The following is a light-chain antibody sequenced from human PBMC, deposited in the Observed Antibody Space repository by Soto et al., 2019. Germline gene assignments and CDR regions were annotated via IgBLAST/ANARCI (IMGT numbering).Light chain of an antibody. Sequence: DIQMTQSPSSLSASVGDRVTITCRASQSVSTYFNWYQQKPGKAPNLLIYAASNLQSGVPSRFSGTGSGTDFTLTISSLQPEDSATYYCQQSYGIPRTFGQGNPVEIK. J-gene: IGKJ1*01. V-gene: IGKV1-39*01. CDR2: AAS. CDR3: QQSYGIPRT. CDR1: QSVSTY.